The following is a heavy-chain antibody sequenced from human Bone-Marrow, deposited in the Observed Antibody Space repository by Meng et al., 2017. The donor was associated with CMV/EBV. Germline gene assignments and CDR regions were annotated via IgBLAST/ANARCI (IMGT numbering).Heavy chain of an antibody. Sequence: ASVKVSCKASGYTFTGYYMHWVRQAPGQGLEWMGWINPNSGGTNYAQKFRGRVTMTRDTSISTAYMELSRLRSDDTAVYYCARRRRITIFGVVPRGYFDYWGQGTLVTVSS. D-gene: IGHD3-3*01. V-gene: IGHV1-2*02. CDR1: GYTFTGYY. J-gene: IGHJ4*02. CDR2: INPNSGGT. CDR3: ARRRRITIFGVVPRGYFDY.